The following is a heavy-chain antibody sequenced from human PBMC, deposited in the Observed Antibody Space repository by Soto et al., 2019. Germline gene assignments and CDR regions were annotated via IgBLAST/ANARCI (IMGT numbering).Heavy chain of an antibody. CDR2: IDGDDDT. CDR3: VRGEMRSSSGHSWFDP. Sequence: PGESLKISCAASGFSFGDYDMHLVRQASGRRLEWVSSIDGDDDTDYSDSVRGRFLISRENVRNSLYLQMTSLKVGDTAVYYCVRGEMRSSSGHSWFDPWGQGTLVTVSS. D-gene: IGHD6-6*01. CDR1: GFSFGDYD. V-gene: IGHV3-13*01. J-gene: IGHJ5*02.